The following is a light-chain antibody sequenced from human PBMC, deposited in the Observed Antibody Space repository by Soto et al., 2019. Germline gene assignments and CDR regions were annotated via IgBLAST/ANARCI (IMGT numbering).Light chain of an antibody. V-gene: IGLV2-8*01. CDR2: EVI. CDR1: SSDVGDYDY. J-gene: IGLJ3*02. CDR3: SSYAGSNGVV. Sequence: QSALTQPPSASGSHGQSVTISCAGTSSDVGDYDYVSWYQLHPGKAPKLLIYEVIKRPSGVPDRFSGSKTGNTASLTVSGLQAEDEADYYCSSYAGSNGVVFGGGTKLTVL.